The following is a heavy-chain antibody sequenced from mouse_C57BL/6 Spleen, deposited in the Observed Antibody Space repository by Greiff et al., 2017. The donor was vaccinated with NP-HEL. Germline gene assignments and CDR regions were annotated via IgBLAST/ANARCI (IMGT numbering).Heavy chain of an antibody. V-gene: IGHV5-4*03. CDR1: GFTFSSYA. CDR2: ISDGGSYT. D-gene: IGHD2-4*01. J-gene: IGHJ3*01. Sequence: EVKLMESGGGLVKPGGSLKLSCAASGFTFSSYAMSWVRQTPEKRLEWVATISDGGSYTYYPDNVKGRFTISRDNAKNNLYLQMSHLKSEDTAMYYCASVYYDYPWFAYWGQGTLVTVSA. CDR3: ASVYYDYPWFAY.